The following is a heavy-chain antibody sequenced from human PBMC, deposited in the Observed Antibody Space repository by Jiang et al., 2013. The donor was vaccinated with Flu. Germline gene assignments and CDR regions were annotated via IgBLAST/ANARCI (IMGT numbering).Heavy chain of an antibody. CDR2: IGTAGDT. D-gene: IGHD7-27*01. V-gene: IGHV3-13*01. J-gene: IGHJ4*02. CDR1: RFTFSSYD. CDR3: ARGGPNWELDY. Sequence: LVQPGGPVRLSCAASRFTFSSYDMHWVRQATGKGLEWVSAIGTAGDTYYPGSVKGRFTISRENAKNSLYLQMNSLRAGDTAVYYCARGGPNWELDYWGQGTLVTVSS.